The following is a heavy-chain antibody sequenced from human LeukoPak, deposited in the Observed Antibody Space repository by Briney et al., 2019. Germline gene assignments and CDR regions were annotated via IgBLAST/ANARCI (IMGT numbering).Heavy chain of an antibody. V-gene: IGHV1-69*06. CDR2: IIPIFGTA. CDR1: GGTFSSYA. Sequence: SVKVSCKASGGTFSSYAISWVRQAPGQGLEWMGGIIPIFGTANYAQKFQGRVTITADKSTSTAYMELSSLRSEDTAVYYCARDSDYYDSNGYYWGYFDYWGQGTLVTVSS. J-gene: IGHJ4*02. D-gene: IGHD3-22*01. CDR3: ARDSDYYDSNGYYWGYFDY.